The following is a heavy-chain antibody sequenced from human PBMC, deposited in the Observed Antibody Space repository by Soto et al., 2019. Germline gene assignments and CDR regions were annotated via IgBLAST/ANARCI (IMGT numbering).Heavy chain of an antibody. Sequence: GGSLRLSCAASGFTFSSDWMHWVRQAPGKGLVWVSRINTDGSGTSYADSVKGRFTISRDNAKNTLYLQMNSLRAEDTAVYYCQKDSGAMTVVVVSDYWRQGNLVNVSS. J-gene: IGHJ4*02. V-gene: IGHV3-74*01. CDR3: QKDSGAMTVVVVSDY. D-gene: IGHD3-22*01. CDR2: INTDGSGT. CDR1: GFTFSSDW.